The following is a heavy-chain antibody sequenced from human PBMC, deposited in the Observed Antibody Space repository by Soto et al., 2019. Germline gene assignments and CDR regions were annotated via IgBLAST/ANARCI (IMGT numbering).Heavy chain of an antibody. CDR1: GFTFSSYA. V-gene: IGHV3-30-3*01. J-gene: IGHJ4*02. CDR3: ARGVEMATISY. Sequence: PGGSLRLSCAASGFTFSSYAMHWVRQAPGKGLEWVAVISYDGSNKYYADSVKGRFTISRDNSKNTLYLQMNSLRAEDTAVYYCARGVEMATISYWGQGTLVTVSS. CDR2: ISYDGSNK. D-gene: IGHD5-12*01.